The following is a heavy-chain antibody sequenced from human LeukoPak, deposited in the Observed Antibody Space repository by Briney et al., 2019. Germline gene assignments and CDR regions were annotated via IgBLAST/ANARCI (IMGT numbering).Heavy chain of an antibody. CDR1: GGSISSGDYY. J-gene: IGHJ6*02. CDR3: ASSTVTTFGYYYGMDV. CDR2: IYYSGST. D-gene: IGHD4-17*01. V-gene: IGHV4-30-4*01. Sequence: SQTPSLTCTVSGGSISSGDYYWSWIRQPPGKGLEWIGYIYYSGSTYYNPSLKSRVTISVDTSKNQFSLKLSSVTAADTAVYYCASSTVTTFGYYYGMDVWGQGTTVTVSS.